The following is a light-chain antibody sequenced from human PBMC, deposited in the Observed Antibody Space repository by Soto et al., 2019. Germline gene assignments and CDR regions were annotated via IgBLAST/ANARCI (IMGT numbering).Light chain of an antibody. CDR1: QSVSSN. J-gene: IGKJ1*01. CDR2: GAS. Sequence: EIVITQSPSTLSVSPGERATLSCRASQSVSSNLAWYQQKPGQAPRLLIYGASTRATGIPARFSGSGSGTEFTLTISSLQSEDFAVYYCQQYNNWPPWTLGQGTKVDIK. V-gene: IGKV3-15*01. CDR3: QQYNNWPPWT.